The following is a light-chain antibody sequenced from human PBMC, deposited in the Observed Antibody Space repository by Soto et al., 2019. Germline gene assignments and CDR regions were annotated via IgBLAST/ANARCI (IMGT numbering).Light chain of an antibody. CDR1: QSVGRN. CDR3: QQRNYPLT. V-gene: IGKV3-11*01. Sequence: EIVLTQSPATLSLSPGERATLSCRASQSVGRNLGWYQQKPGQSPRLLIYDASNRATGIPARFSGSGSGTDFTLSIGTLEPEDFAVYYCQQRNYPLTFGGGTKVEI. CDR2: DAS. J-gene: IGKJ4*01.